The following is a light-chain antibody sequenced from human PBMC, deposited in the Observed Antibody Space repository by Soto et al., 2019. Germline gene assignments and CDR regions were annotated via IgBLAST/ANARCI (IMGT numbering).Light chain of an antibody. J-gene: IGKJ4*01. CDR2: SAS. V-gene: IGKV1-9*01. CDR1: QALSNY. Sequence: DIQLTQSPSVLSASVGDTVTITCRASQALSNYLAWYQQKPGKDPDLLIYSASTLQSGVPSRFSGSGSETEFSLTIRALQPEDFATYYCQQLRRYPLTFGGGTKVDIK. CDR3: QQLRRYPLT.